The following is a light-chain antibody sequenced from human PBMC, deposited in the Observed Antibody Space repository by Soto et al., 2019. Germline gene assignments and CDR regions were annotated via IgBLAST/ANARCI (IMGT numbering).Light chain of an antibody. CDR1: QDIRND. CDR3: LQDYSYPLS. J-gene: IGKJ4*01. CDR2: AAS. Sequence: AIQMTQSPSSLSASVGDRVTITCRASQDIRNDLGWYQQKPGEAPTLLIYAASSLQSGVPSRFSASGSGTDFILTISSLQPEDFATYYCLQDYSYPLSFGGGTKVDIK. V-gene: IGKV1-6*01.